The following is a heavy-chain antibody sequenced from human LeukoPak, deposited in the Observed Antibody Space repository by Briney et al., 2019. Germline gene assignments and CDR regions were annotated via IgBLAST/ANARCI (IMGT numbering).Heavy chain of an antibody. CDR3: AKEESELRYFDWLLYRTGLDY. CDR2: ISASGGST. CDR1: GFTFSSYA. Sequence: GGSLRLSCAASGFTFSSYAMSWVRQAPGKGLEWVSAISASGGSTYYADSVKGRFIVSRDNSKNTLYLQMNSLRAEDTAVYYCAKEESELRYFDWLLYRTGLDYWGQGTLVTVSS. D-gene: IGHD3-9*01. V-gene: IGHV3-23*01. J-gene: IGHJ4*02.